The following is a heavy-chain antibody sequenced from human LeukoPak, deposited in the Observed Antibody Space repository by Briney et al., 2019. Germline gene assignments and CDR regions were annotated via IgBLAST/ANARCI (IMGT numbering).Heavy chain of an antibody. CDR1: GGSISSSSFY. CDR3: ARLNQGNRSDY. D-gene: IGHD1-14*01. Sequence: SETLSLTCTVSGGSISSSSFYWDWIRQPPGKGLEWIGSIYYSGNTYYNPSLKSRVTISVDTSKNQFSLKLSSVTAADTAVYYCARLNQGNRSDYWGQGTLVTVSS. V-gene: IGHV4-39*01. CDR2: IYYSGNT. J-gene: IGHJ4*02.